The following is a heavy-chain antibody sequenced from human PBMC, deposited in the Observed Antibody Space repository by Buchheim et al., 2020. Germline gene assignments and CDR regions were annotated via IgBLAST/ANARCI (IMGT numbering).Heavy chain of an antibody. CDR2: IDWDGDR. J-gene: IGHJ4*02. CDR1: GFSLSARGMC. D-gene: IGHD1-1*01. V-gene: IGHV2-70*01. CDR3: ARMDWNDVGFFDF. Sequence: QVTLRESGPALVEPTQTLTLTCTFSGFSLSARGMCVSWIRQPPGKGLEWLGLIDWDGDRYYSTSLETRLSISKGPSENQVILTMTNMEPADTGTYYCARMDWNDVGFFDFWGQGTL.